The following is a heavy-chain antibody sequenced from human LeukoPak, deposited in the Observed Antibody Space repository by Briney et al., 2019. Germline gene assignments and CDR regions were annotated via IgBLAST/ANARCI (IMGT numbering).Heavy chain of an antibody. CDR3: ARGGYGYTVVTVPPRH. D-gene: IGHD4-23*01. J-gene: IGHJ1*01. CDR1: GGSISSGGYY. Sequence: NPSQTLSLTCTVSGGSISSGGYYWSWIRQHPGKGLEWIGYIYYSGSTYYNPSLKSRVTISVDTSKSQFSLKLSSVTAADTAVYYCARGGYGYTVVTVPPRHWGQGTLVTVSS. CDR2: IYYSGST. V-gene: IGHV4-31*03.